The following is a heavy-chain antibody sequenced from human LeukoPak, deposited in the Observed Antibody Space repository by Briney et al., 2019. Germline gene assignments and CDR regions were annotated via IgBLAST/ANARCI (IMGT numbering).Heavy chain of an antibody. Sequence: SETLSLTCTVSGGSISSYYWSWIRQPPGKGLEWIGYIYYSGSTNYNPSLKSRVTISVDTSKNQFSLKLSSVTAADTAVYYCASVDTAMGHLTGWGQGTLVTVSS. CDR1: GGSISSYY. D-gene: IGHD5-18*01. CDR3: ASVDTAMGHLTG. J-gene: IGHJ4*02. V-gene: IGHV4-59*12. CDR2: IYYSGST.